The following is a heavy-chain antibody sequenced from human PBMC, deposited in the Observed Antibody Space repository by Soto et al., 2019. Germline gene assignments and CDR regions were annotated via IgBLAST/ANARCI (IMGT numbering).Heavy chain of an antibody. V-gene: IGHV3-33*03. CDR2: IWYDGSNK. CDR3: ARVDINRRPPMS. CDR1: GFTFSSYA. J-gene: IGHJ5*02. D-gene: IGHD2-15*01. Sequence: PRLSCGASGFTFSSYAMHWVRQAPGKGLEWVANIWYDGSNKYYADSVKGRFTISRDNAKDSVYLQMNSLRVEDAAVYYCARVDINRRPPMSWGQGTLVTVS.